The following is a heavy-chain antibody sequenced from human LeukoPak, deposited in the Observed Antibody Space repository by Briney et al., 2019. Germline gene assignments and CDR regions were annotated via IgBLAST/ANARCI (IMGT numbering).Heavy chain of an antibody. CDR3: ARDWIQSTTIWDDAFDI. Sequence: GGSLRLSCAASGFTFSSYAMHWVRQAPGKGLVWVSGINSDGSSISYADSVKGRFTISRDNAKNTLYLQMNSLRAEDTAVYYCARDWIQSTTIWDDAFDIWGQGTMVTVSS. CDR2: INSDGSSI. V-gene: IGHV3-74*01. CDR1: GFTFSSYA. J-gene: IGHJ3*02. D-gene: IGHD3-9*01.